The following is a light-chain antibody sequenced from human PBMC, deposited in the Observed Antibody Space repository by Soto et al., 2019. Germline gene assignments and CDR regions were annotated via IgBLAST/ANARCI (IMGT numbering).Light chain of an antibody. Sequence: DIQMTQSPSSLSASVGDRVTITCRASQSINTYLNWYQQEPGKAPNLLIYAASSLQSGVPSRFTGSGSRTDFTLTISSLQPEDSATYYCQQTYSTPYTFGQGTKLEIK. J-gene: IGKJ2*01. CDR2: AAS. CDR1: QSINTY. CDR3: QQTYSTPYT. V-gene: IGKV1-39*01.